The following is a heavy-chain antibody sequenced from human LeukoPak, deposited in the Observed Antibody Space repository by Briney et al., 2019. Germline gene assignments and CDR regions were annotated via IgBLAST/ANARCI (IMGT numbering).Heavy chain of an antibody. CDR1: GGSFSGYY. CDR2: INHSGST. CDR3: ARQARLRRPKGYFDY. Sequence: SETLSLTCAVYGGSFSGYYWSWIRQPPGKGLEWIGEINHSGSTNYNPSLKSRVTISVDTSKNQFSLKLSSVTAADTAVYYCARQARLRRPKGYFDYWGQGTLVTVSS. J-gene: IGHJ4*02. V-gene: IGHV4-34*01. D-gene: IGHD5-12*01.